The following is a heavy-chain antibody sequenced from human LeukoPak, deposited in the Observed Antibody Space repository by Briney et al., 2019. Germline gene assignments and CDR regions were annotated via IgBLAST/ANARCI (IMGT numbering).Heavy chain of an antibody. D-gene: IGHD3-10*01. CDR3: VRNMVRGLGVYFDS. Sequence: GGSLRLSCAASGFTFSTYWMHWVRQVPGKGLVWVSRINEEGRSTNYADSVKGRFTISRDNAKNTVYLQMNSLRAEDTAVYYCVRNMVRGLGVYFDSWGHGTLVTVSS. CDR1: GFTFSTYW. J-gene: IGHJ4*01. CDR2: INEEGRST. V-gene: IGHV3-74*01.